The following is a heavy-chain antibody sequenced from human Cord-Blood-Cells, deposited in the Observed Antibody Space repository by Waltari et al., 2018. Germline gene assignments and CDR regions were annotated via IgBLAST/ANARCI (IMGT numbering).Heavy chain of an antibody. CDR3: ARRMAVATDAFDI. Sequence: QVQLVQSGAEVKKPGASVKVSCKASGYTFTSYDINWVRQATGQGLEWMGWMDPNSGNTGYAQKFQDRVNITRNTSIRTAYMELSRLRSEDTAVYYCARRMAVATDAFDIWGQGTMVTVSS. J-gene: IGHJ3*02. D-gene: IGHD5-12*01. CDR1: GYTFTSYD. V-gene: IGHV1-8*03. CDR2: MDPNSGNT.